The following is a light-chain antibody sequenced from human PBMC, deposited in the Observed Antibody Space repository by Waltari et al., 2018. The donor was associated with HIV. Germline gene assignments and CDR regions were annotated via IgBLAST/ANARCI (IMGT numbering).Light chain of an antibody. J-gene: IGLJ2*01. Sequence: QSALTQPASVSGFPGQSITISCTGTSSDIGVYDSVSWYQQHPGKAPKLIIYEVNNRPSGVSNRFSGSKSGNTASLSISGLQAEDEADYHCSSYTTTSFLIFGGGTKLTVL. CDR2: EVN. V-gene: IGLV2-14*01. CDR1: SSDIGVYDS. CDR3: SSYTTTSFLI.